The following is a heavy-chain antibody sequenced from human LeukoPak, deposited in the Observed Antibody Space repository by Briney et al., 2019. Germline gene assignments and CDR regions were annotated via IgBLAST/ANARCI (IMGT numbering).Heavy chain of an antibody. CDR3: TRNNWFDP. V-gene: IGHV4-34*01. CDR1: GGSLSGYY. Sequence: SETLSLTCGVYGGSLSGYYWSWIRQPPGKGLEWIGEINHSGRTNYNPSLKSRVTISLDTSKNQFSLKLSSVTAVDTAVYYCTRNNWFDPWGQGTLVTVSS. J-gene: IGHJ5*02. CDR2: INHSGRT.